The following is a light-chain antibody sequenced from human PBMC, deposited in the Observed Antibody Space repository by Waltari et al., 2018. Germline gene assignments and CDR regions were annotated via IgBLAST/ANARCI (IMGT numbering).Light chain of an antibody. CDR2: GAS. V-gene: IGKV3-15*01. CDR1: QTLTSN. J-gene: IGKJ2*01. Sequence: EIVMTQSPATLSVSPGERAPLPCRPRQTLTSNSAWYQQKPGQAPRPLIYGASTRATGIPARFSGSGSGTQFTLTISSLQSEDFVVYYCQQYNNRPYTFGQGTKLEIK. CDR3: QQYNNRPYT.